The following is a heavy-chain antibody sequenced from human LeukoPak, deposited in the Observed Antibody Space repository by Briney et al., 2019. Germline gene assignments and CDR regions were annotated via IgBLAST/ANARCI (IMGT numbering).Heavy chain of an antibody. V-gene: IGHV3-74*01. CDR2: ISSDGSST. J-gene: IGHJ4*02. CDR3: ARADFWSGYHDY. D-gene: IGHD3-3*01. Sequence: GGSLRLSCAASGFTFSSYSMNWVRQAPGKGLVWVSRISSDGSSTTYADSVKGRFTISRDNAKNTLYLQMNSLRAEDTAVYYCARADFWSGYHDYWGQGTLVTVSS. CDR1: GFTFSSYS.